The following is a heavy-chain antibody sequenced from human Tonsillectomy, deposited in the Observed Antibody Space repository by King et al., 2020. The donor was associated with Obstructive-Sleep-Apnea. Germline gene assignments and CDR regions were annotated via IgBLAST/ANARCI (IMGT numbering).Heavy chain of an antibody. CDR1: GFNFNNYA. V-gene: IGHV3-30-3*01. D-gene: IGHD6-19*01. Sequence: VQLVESGGGVVQPGRSLRLSCEGSGFNFNNYAIHWVRQAPGKGLEWVALISYDGNNKYYGDSVKGRFSISRDNSKNTLYLQMNSLRLEDTAVYYCARDGKQWLVVYWFDPWGQGTLVTVSS. CDR2: ISYDGNNK. J-gene: IGHJ5*02. CDR3: ARDGKQWLVVYWFDP.